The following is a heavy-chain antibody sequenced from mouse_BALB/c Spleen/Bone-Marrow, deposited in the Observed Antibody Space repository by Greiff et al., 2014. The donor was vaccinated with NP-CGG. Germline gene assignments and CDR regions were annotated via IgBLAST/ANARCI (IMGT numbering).Heavy chain of an antibody. D-gene: IGHD1-1*01. J-gene: IGHJ1*01. V-gene: IGHV14-3*02. CDR2: IDPANGNT. Sequence: EVMLVESGAELVKPGASVKLSCTASGFNIKDTYMHWVKQRPEQGLEWIGRIDPANGNTKYDPKFQGKATITAGTSSNTAYLQLSSLTSEDTAVYYCASYYYGRYFDVWGAGTTVTVSS. CDR3: ASYYYGRYFDV. CDR1: GFNIKDTY.